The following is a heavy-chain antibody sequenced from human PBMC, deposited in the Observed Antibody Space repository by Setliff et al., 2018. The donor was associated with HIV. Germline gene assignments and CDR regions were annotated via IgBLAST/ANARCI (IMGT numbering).Heavy chain of an antibody. V-gene: IGHV1-69-2*01. D-gene: IGHD3-16*01. Sequence: ASVKVSCKVSGYTFPDYYFQWVRQAPGKGLEWVGLIDPDRGETVYAEKLQGRVTITADRSKDIAYMKLSSLRYEDTAMYYCAWGTQRPIDSWGQGTLVTVSS. J-gene: IGHJ4*02. CDR3: AWGTQRPIDS. CDR1: GYTFPDYY. CDR2: IDPDRGET.